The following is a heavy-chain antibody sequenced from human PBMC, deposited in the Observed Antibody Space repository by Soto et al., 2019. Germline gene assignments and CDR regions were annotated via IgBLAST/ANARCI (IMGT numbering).Heavy chain of an antibody. CDR2: IYPGDSDT. J-gene: IGHJ6*02. V-gene: IGHV5-51*01. D-gene: IGHD2-21*02. Sequence: GESLKISCKGSGYSLTSYLLGWVRQMPGKGLEGMGIIYPGDSDTRYSPSFQGQVTISADKSISTAYLQWSSLKASDTAMYYCARHGGVVTRLGHYYYGMDVWGQGTTVTVSS. CDR3: ARHGGVVTRLGHYYYGMDV. CDR1: GYSLTSYL.